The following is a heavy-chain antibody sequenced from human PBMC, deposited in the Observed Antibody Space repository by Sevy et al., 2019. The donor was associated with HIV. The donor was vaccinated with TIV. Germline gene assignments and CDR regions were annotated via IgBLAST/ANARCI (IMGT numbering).Heavy chain of an antibody. V-gene: IGHV1-2*02. J-gene: IGHJ3*02. CDR1: GYTFTGYY. CDR3: ARDMITFGGVIVFGAFDI. CDR2: INPNSGGT. D-gene: IGHD3-16*02. Sequence: ASVKVSCKASGYTFTGYYMHWVRQAPGQGLEWMGWINPNSGGTNYAQKFQGRVTMTRDTSISTAYMELGRLRSDDTAVYYCARDMITFGGVIVFGAFDIWGQGTMVTVSS.